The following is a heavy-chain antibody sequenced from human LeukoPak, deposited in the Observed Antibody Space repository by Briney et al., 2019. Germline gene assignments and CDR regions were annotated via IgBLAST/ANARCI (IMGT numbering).Heavy chain of an antibody. Sequence: RGSLTHSCAASGFSVSSHAMHCVRQAPGEGLGWVGLIWYDGSNQYYADSARGRFTISIDNSKNTLHLQMNSLRAEDTAAYYCVKSGPDFGDLPSEYYFDFWGQGTLVTVSS. J-gene: IGHJ4*02. V-gene: IGHV3-33*06. D-gene: IGHD4-17*01. CDR3: VKSGPDFGDLPSEYYFDF. CDR1: GFSVSSHA. CDR2: IWYDGSNQ.